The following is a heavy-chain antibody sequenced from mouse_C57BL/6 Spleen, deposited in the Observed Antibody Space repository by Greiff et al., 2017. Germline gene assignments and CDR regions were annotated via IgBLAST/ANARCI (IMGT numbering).Heavy chain of an antibody. CDR3: AADYSNYDYAMDY. Sequence: QVQLQQPGAELVKPGASVKMSCKASGYTFTSYWITWVKQRPGQGLEWIGDLYPGSGSTNYNEKFKSKATLTVDTSSSTAYMQLSSLTSEDSAVYYCAADYSNYDYAMDYWGQGTSVTVSS. CDR2: LYPGSGST. D-gene: IGHD2-5*01. J-gene: IGHJ4*01. CDR1: GYTFTSYW. V-gene: IGHV1-55*01.